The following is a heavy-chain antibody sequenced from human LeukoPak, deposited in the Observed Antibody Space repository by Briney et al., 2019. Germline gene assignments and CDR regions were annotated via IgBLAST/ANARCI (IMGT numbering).Heavy chain of an antibody. CDR3: ARATNYYYYYMDV. Sequence: GGSLRLSCAASGFPVSDNYMSWVRQAPGKGLEWVSAISGSGGSTYYADSVKGRFTISRDNSKNTLYLQMNSLRAEDTAVYYCARATNYYYYYMDVWGKGTTVTVSS. J-gene: IGHJ6*03. CDR2: ISGSGGST. V-gene: IGHV3-23*01. CDR1: GFPVSDNY. D-gene: IGHD2-2*01.